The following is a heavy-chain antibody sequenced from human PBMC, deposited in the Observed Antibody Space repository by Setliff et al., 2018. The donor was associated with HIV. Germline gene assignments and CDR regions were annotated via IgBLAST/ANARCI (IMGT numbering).Heavy chain of an antibody. D-gene: IGHD6-13*01. CDR2: IYDSGST. CDR3: ARHRDPPGSRWIYYYYYMDL. CDR1: GGSISSSNW. Sequence: SETLSLTCAVSGGSISSSNWWSWVRQPPGKRLEWLGSIYDSGSTSYNPSLSSRLTISVDTSKNQVSLRLSSATAADTGVYYCARHRDPPGSRWIYYYYYMDLWGEGTTVTVSS. J-gene: IGHJ6*03. V-gene: IGHV4-39*01.